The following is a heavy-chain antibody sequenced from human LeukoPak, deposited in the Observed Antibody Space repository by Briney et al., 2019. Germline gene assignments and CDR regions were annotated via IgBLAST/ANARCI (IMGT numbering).Heavy chain of an antibody. CDR2: IGSSGGDI. CDR3: AREKNSGSFPFDY. D-gene: IGHD1-26*01. V-gene: IGHV3-21*01. CDR1: GFTFRNAS. J-gene: IGHJ4*02. Sequence: GGSLRLSCAASGFTFRNASMSWVRQAPGKGLEWVSSIGSSGGDIYYAESLKGRFTISRDDAKNSLYLQMNSLRDEDTAVYYCAREKNSGSFPFDYWGQGTLVTVSS.